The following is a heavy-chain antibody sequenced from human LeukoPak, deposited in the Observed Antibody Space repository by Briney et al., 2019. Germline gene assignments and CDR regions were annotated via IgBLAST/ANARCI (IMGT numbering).Heavy chain of an antibody. J-gene: IGHJ4*02. CDR2: INSDGSTT. D-gene: IGHD3-10*01. CDR3: VRVYYGPDY. Sequence: GGSLRLSCAASGFTFSSYWMHWVRQAPGKGLVWVSRINSDGSTTNYADSVKGRFTISRDNTKNTLYLQMNSLRAEDTAVYYCVRVYYGPDYWGQGTLVTVSS. CDR1: GFTFSSYW. V-gene: IGHV3-74*01.